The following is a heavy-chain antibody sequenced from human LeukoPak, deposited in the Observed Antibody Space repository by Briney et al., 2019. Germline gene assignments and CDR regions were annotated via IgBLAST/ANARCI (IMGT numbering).Heavy chain of an antibody. J-gene: IGHJ3*02. Sequence: GGSLRLSCAASGFTFSSYAMHWVGQAPAKGLEGVAVISYDGRNKYYADSVKGRFTISRDNSKNTLYLQMNSLRAEDTAVYYCARYCGGDCYSSYDAFDIWGQGTMVTVSS. D-gene: IGHD2-21*02. CDR3: ARYCGGDCYSSYDAFDI. CDR2: ISYDGRNK. V-gene: IGHV3-30*04. CDR1: GFTFSSYA.